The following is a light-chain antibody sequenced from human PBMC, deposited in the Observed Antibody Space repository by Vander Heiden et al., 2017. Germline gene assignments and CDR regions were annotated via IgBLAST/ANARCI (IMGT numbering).Light chain of an antibody. J-gene: IGLJ2*01. CDR3: QVGDSSSDHVV. CDR1: KIGSKS. Sequence: SYVLTQPPSVSVAPGQTARITCGGNKIGSKSVHGYQQKPGQAPEMGVYDDSDRPSGIPERFAGSNSGNTATLTSSRVEAGDEADYYCQVGDSSSDHVVFGGGTKLTVL. V-gene: IGLV3-21*02. CDR2: DDS.